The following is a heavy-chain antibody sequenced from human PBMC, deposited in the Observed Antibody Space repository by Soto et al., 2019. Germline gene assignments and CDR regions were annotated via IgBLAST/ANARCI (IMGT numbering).Heavy chain of an antibody. Sequence: ASETLSLTCAVYGGSFSGYYWSWIRQPPGEGLEWIGEINHSGSTNYNPSLKSRVTISVDTSKNQFSLKLSSVTAADTAVYYCARWTYYYGSGSYNGWFDPWGQGTLVTVSS. D-gene: IGHD3-10*01. CDR3: ARWTYYYGSGSYNGWFDP. CDR1: GGSFSGYY. J-gene: IGHJ5*02. CDR2: INHSGST. V-gene: IGHV4-34*01.